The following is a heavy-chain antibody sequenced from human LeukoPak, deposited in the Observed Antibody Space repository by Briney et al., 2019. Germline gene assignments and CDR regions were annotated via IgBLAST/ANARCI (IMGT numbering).Heavy chain of an antibody. Sequence: PSETLSLTCTVSGYSISSGYYWGWIRQPPGKGLEWIGSIYHSGSTYYNPSLKSRVTISVDTSKNQFSLKLRSVTAADTAVYYCARYYDSSGYFHFDYWGQGTLVTVSS. V-gene: IGHV4-38-2*02. CDR3: ARYYDSSGYFHFDY. J-gene: IGHJ4*02. D-gene: IGHD3-22*01. CDR2: IYHSGST. CDR1: GYSISSGYY.